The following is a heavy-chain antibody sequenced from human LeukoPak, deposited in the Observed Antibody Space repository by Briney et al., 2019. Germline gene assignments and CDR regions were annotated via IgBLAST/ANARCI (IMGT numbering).Heavy chain of an antibody. V-gene: IGHV1-2*02. Sequence: ASVKVSCKASGYTFTGYYIHWVRQAPGQGLEWMGWINPNSGGTNYAQKFQGRVTMTRDTSISTAYMELSRLRSDDTAVYYCARTKGYCSSTSCYNGSPFGYWGQGTLVTVSS. CDR3: ARTKGYCSSTSCYNGSPFGY. D-gene: IGHD2-2*02. CDR2: INPNSGGT. CDR1: GYTFTGYY. J-gene: IGHJ4*02.